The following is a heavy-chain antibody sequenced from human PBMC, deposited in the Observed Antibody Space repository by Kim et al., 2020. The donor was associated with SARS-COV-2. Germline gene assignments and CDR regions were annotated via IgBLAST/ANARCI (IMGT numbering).Heavy chain of an antibody. J-gene: IGHJ2*01. CDR1: GFTFSSYA. V-gene: IGHV3-23*01. Sequence: GGSLRLSCAASGFTFSSYAMSWVRQAPGKGLEWVSAISGSGGSTYYADSVKGRFTISRDNSKNTLYLQMNSLRAEDTAVYYCAKTYSGSYYGQEDWYFDLWGRGTLVTVSS. D-gene: IGHD1-26*01. CDR2: ISGSGGST. CDR3: AKTYSGSYYGQEDWYFDL.